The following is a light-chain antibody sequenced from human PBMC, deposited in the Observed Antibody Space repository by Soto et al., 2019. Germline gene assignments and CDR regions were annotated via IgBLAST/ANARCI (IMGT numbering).Light chain of an antibody. V-gene: IGKV4-1*01. CDR3: QQYYSTPRT. CDR1: QSVFHTADNQNY. Sequence: DIVLTQSPDSLAVSLGEGATINCRSDQSVFHTADNQNYLAWYQQKAGQPPKLLIYWASTRDSGVPARFRCSGSGTDFTLSISNLQAEDVAVYYCQQYYSTPRTFGQGTKVEI. J-gene: IGKJ2*01. CDR2: WAS.